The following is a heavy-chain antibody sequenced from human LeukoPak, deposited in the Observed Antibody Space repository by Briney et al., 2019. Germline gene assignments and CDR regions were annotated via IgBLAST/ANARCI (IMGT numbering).Heavy chain of an antibody. V-gene: IGHV3-23*01. CDR2: ISGSGGST. CDR1: GSTFSSYA. Sequence: GGSLRLSCAASGSTFSSYAMSWVRQAPGKGLEWVPAISGSGGSTYYADSVKGRFIISRDNSKNTLYLQMNSLRAEDTAVYYCAKDNYRDGYNSGTFDYWGQGTLVTVSS. D-gene: IGHD5-24*01. CDR3: AKDNYRDGYNSGTFDY. J-gene: IGHJ4*02.